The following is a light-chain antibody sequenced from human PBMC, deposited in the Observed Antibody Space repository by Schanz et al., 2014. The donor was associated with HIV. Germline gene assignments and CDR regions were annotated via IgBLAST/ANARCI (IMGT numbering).Light chain of an antibody. V-gene: IGLV1-51*01. J-gene: IGLJ2*01. CDR2: DNG. CDR1: TSNIGDNY. CDR3: GAWDSSLSGGL. Sequence: QSVLTQPPSVSAAPGQKVTISCSGSTSNIGDNYVSWYQQFPGTAPKLLIYDNGRRASGIPDRFSASKSGTSASLDITGLQTGDEADYYCGAWDSSLSGGLFGGGTKLPS.